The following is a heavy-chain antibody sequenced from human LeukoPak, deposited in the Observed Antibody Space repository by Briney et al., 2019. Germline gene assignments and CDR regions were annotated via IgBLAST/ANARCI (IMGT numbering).Heavy chain of an antibody. V-gene: IGHV4-30-2*01. D-gene: IGHD6-19*01. CDR1: GGSISSGGYY. CDR2: IYHSGST. CDR3: ARAVAGTSGWFDP. Sequence: PSETLSLTCTVSGGSISSGGYYWSWIRQPPGKGLEWIGYIYHSGSTYYNPSLKSRVTISVDTSKNQFSLKLSSVTAADTAVYYCARAVAGTSGWFDPWGQGTLVTVSS. J-gene: IGHJ5*02.